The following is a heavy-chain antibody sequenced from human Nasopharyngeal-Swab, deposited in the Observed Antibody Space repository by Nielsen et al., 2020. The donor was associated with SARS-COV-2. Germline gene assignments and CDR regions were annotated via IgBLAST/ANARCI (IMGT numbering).Heavy chain of an antibody. CDR3: ARDLTPMVIIYAFDM. D-gene: IGHD5-18*01. CDR2: IWHDGSNK. V-gene: IGHV3-33*01. Sequence: VRQAAGKGLEWVAVIWHDGSNKYYADSVKGRFTISRDNSKNTLYLQMNSLRAEDTAVYYCARDLTPMVIIYAFDMWGQGTMVTVSS. J-gene: IGHJ3*02.